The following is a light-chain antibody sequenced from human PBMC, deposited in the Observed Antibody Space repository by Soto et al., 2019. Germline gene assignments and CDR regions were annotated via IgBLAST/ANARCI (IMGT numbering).Light chain of an antibody. V-gene: IGLV4-60*03. Sequence: QPVLTQSSSASGSLGASVKLTCTLTSGHSGYIIACHQKQPGQGPRYLIKLEGGGSYHKGSGVPDRFSGSSSGADRYLTISSRQSEDEAAYYCATCDSNTHTVFGGGTKLTVL. CDR2: LEGGGSY. J-gene: IGLJ3*02. CDR3: ATCDSNTHTV. CDR1: SGHSGYI.